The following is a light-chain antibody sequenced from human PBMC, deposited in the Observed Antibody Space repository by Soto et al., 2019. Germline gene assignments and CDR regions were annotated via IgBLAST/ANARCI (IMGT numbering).Light chain of an antibody. V-gene: IGKV3-11*01. CDR1: QSVSSC. CDR3: QQHSSYPWT. CDR2: DAS. J-gene: IGKJ1*01. Sequence: IVGTKCPTTLTQSPSKISTPSCRASQSVSSCLAWYQQKPGQAPRLLVYDASNWASGIPDRFSGSGSGTEFTLTISRLEPEDFAAYYCQQHSSYPWTFGQGTKVDIK.